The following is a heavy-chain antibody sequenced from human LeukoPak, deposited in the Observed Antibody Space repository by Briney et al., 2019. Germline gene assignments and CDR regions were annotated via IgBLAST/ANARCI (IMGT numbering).Heavy chain of an antibody. CDR1: GFTFSDYY. CDR2: ISSSGSTI. V-gene: IGHV3-11*01. CDR3: ARSATGTRYFQH. D-gene: IGHD1-7*01. J-gene: IGHJ1*01. Sequence: NPGGSLRLSCAASGFTFSDYYMSWIRQAPGKGLEWVSYISSSGSTIYYADSVEGRFTISRDNAKNSLYLQMNSPRAEDTAVYYCARSATGTRYFQHWGQGTLVTVSS.